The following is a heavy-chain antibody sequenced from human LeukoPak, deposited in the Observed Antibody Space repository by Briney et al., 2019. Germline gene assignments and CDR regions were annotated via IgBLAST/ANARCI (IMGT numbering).Heavy chain of an antibody. D-gene: IGHD3-3*01. J-gene: IGHJ6*02. CDR3: ARDYTIFGVVIIPYYYYGMDV. V-gene: IGHV3-48*03. Sequence: GGSLRLSCAASGFTFSSYETNWVRQAPGKGLEWVSYISSSGSTIYYADSVKGRFTISRDNAKNSLYLQMNSLRAEDTAVYYCARDYTIFGVVIIPYYYYGMDVWGQGTTVTVSS. CDR2: ISSSGSTI. CDR1: GFTFSSYE.